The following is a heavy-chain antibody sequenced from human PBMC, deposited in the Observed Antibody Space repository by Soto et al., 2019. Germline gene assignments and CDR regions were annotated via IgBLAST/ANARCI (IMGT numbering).Heavy chain of an antibody. Sequence: SETLSLPCTVSGGSISSYYWSWIRQPPGKGLEWIGYIYYSGSTNYNPSLKSRVTISVDTSKNQFSLKLSSVTAADTAVYYCERARQQLVPHNYYYYYYGMDVWGQGTTVTVSS. CDR1: GGSISSYY. CDR3: ERARQQLVPHNYYYYYYGMDV. CDR2: IYYSGST. D-gene: IGHD6-13*01. J-gene: IGHJ6*02. V-gene: IGHV4-59*01.